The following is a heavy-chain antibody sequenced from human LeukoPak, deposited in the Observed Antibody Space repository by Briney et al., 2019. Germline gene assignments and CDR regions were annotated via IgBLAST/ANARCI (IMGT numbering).Heavy chain of an antibody. CDR2: IYYSGST. V-gene: IGHV4-59*01. Sequence: SETLSLTCTVSGGSISSYYWSWIRQPPGKGLEWIGYIYYSGSTNYNPSLKSRVTISVDTSKNQFSLKLSSVTAADTAVYYCARGGILGIAVAGPFDYWGQGTLVTVSS. J-gene: IGHJ4*02. CDR1: GGSISSYY. CDR3: ARGGILGIAVAGPFDY. D-gene: IGHD6-19*01.